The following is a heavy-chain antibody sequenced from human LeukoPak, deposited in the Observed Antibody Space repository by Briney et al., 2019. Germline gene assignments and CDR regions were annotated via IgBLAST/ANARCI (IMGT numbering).Heavy chain of an antibody. CDR1: GFTFDDYA. CDR3: AKGSSGWYGLIDY. CDR2: ISWNSGSI. Sequence: TGGSLRLSCAASGFTFDDYAMHWVRQAPGKGLEWVSGISWNSGSIGYADSVKGRFTIPRDNAKNSLYLQMNSLRAEDMALHYCAKGSSGWYGLIDYWGQGTLVTVSS. J-gene: IGHJ4*02. D-gene: IGHD6-19*01. V-gene: IGHV3-9*03.